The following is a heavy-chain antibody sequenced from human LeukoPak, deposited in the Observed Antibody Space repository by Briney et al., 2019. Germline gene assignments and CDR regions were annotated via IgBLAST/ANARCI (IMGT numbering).Heavy chain of an antibody. CDR3: ATVMGYYGSGRDLRGFDP. J-gene: IGHJ5*02. D-gene: IGHD3-10*01. CDR1: GYTLTELS. CDR2: FDPEDGET. V-gene: IGHV1-24*01. Sequence: GASVKVSCKVSGYTLTELSMHWVRQAPGKGLEWMGGFDPEDGETIYAQKFQGRVTMTEDTSTDTAYMELSSLRSKDTAVYYCATVMGYYGSGRDLRGFDPWGQGTLVTVSS.